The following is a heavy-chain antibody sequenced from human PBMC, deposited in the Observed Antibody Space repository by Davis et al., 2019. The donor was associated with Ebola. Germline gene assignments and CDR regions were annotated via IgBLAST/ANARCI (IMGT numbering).Heavy chain of an antibody. CDR2: INPNSGGT. Sequence: ASVKVSCKASGYTFTGYYMHWVRQAPGQGLEWMGWINPNSGGTNYAQKFQGRVTMTRDTSISTAYMELSRLRSDDTAVYYCARAKPLYYYDSSGYFNYWGQGTLVTVSS. D-gene: IGHD3-22*01. CDR3: ARAKPLYYYDSSGYFNY. V-gene: IGHV1-2*02. J-gene: IGHJ4*02. CDR1: GYTFTGYY.